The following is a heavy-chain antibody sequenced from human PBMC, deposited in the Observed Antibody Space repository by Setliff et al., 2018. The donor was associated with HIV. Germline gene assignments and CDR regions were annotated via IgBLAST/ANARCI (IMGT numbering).Heavy chain of an antibody. CDR1: GYTFTNYA. CDR2: INAGNGDT. CDR3: ARHQAAYYGSSGYNPNWYFDL. J-gene: IGHJ2*01. V-gene: IGHV1-3*01. D-gene: IGHD3-22*01. Sequence: GASVKVSCKASGYTFTNYAIHWVRQAPGQRLEWMGWINAGNGDTKYSQKFQGRVTITTDTSASTAYMELNSLSSEDTAVYYCARHQAAYYGSSGYNPNWYFDLWGRGTLVTVSS.